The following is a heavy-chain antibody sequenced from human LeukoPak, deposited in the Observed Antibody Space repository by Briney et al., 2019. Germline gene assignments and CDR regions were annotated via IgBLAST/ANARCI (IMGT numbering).Heavy chain of an antibody. J-gene: IGHJ2*01. CDR2: INYSGST. V-gene: IGHV4-34*01. CDR1: GGSFSNYY. CDR3: VRRSTPFDL. Sequence: SETLSLTCAVYGGSFSNYYWSWLRQPPGKGLEWIGEINYSGSTNYYPSLKSRVTISIDTSKTQFSLKVRSVTAADAAVYYCVRRSTPFDLWGRGNLVTVSS.